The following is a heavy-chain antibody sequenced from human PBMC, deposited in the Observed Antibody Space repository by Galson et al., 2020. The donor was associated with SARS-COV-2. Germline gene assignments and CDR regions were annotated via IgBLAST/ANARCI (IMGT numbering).Heavy chain of an antibody. CDR2: ISGRGAYT. CDR3: AKDGGSDPTKVWFCDY. D-gene: IGHD2-15*01. CDR1: AFTSSKSA. J-gene: IGHJ4*02. V-gene: IGHV3-23*01. Sequence: GGSLRLACAASAFTSSKSAMSWVRPAPRKGLEWVSGISGRGAYTYYTDSVKGRFTISRDNSKNTLYLQMNSLRAEDTAVYYCAKDGGSDPTKVWFCDYWGQGTLVTVSS.